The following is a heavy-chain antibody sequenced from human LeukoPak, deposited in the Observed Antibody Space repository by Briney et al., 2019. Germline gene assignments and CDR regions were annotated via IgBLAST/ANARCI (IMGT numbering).Heavy chain of an antibody. CDR3: ARESNWAFDY. Sequence: GGSLRLSCSASGFTFCGYWMNWVRQAPGKGLEWVATIKSDGSEKYYVDSVKGRFSISRDNAKNSLYLQVNSLRAEDTAVYYCARESNWAFDYWGQGTLVTVSS. CDR1: GFTFCGYW. CDR2: IKSDGSEK. D-gene: IGHD7-27*01. J-gene: IGHJ4*02. V-gene: IGHV3-7*04.